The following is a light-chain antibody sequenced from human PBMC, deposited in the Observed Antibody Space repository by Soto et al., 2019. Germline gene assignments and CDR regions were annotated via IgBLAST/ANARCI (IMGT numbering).Light chain of an antibody. CDR3: SSYAGSNNFV. J-gene: IGLJ1*01. V-gene: IGLV2-8*01. CDR2: EVS. Sequence: QSALTQPPSASGSPGQSVTISCTGTSSDVGGYINVSWYQQHPGKAPKLIIYEVSRRPSGVPERFSGSKSGNTASLTVSGLQAEDEAHYYCSSYAGSNNFVFGTGTKLTVL. CDR1: SSDVGGYIN.